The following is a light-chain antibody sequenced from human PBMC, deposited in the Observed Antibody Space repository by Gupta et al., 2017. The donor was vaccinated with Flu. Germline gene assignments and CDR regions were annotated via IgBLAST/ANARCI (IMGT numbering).Light chain of an antibody. CDR3: SSYTSTSTVI. V-gene: IGLV2-14*01. J-gene: IGLJ2*01. CDR2: EVS. Sequence: QSVLTQPASVSGSPGQSITISCTGTSSDVGGYNYVSWYQQHPGKAPKVMIYEVSNRPSGVSNRFSGSKSGNTASLTISGLQAEDEADYYCSSYTSTSTVIFGGGTNLTVL. CDR1: SSDVGGYNY.